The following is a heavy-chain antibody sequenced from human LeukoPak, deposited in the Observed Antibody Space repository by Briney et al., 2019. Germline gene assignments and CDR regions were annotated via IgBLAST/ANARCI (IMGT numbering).Heavy chain of an antibody. D-gene: IGHD2-2*01. J-gene: IGHJ6*02. CDR2: INTNTGNP. Sequence: ASVKVSCKASGYTFTSYAMNWVRQAPGQGLEWMGWINTNTGNPTYAQGFTGRFVFSLDTSVSTAYLQISSLKAEDTAVYYCARGDCSSTSCYGGDDGMDVWGQGTTVTVSS. CDR3: ARGDCSSTSCYGGDDGMDV. V-gene: IGHV7-4-1*02. CDR1: GYTFTSYA.